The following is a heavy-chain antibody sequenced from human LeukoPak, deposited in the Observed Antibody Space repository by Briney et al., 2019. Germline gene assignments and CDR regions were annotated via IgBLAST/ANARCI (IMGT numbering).Heavy chain of an antibody. Sequence: PGGSLRLSCAASGFTFSTYGMHWVRQAPGKGLEWVAFIRYDGNSKNYADSVKGRFTISRDNSKNTLYLQMNSLRAEDTAVYYCARGPGYYDSSGYFGNWGQGTLVTVSS. D-gene: IGHD3-22*01. CDR3: ARGPGYYDSSGYFGN. CDR2: IRYDGNSK. CDR1: GFTFSTYG. V-gene: IGHV3-30*02. J-gene: IGHJ4*02.